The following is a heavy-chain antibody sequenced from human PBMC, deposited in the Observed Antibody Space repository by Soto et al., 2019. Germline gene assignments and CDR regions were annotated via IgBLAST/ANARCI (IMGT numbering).Heavy chain of an antibody. D-gene: IGHD6-6*01. CDR2: INAGNGNT. CDR3: ARYSVVAARTKLDY. CDR1: GYTFTSYA. V-gene: IGHV1-3*01. Sequence: QVQLVQSGAEVKKPGASVKVSCKASGYTFTSYAMHWVRQAPGQRLEWMGWINAGNGNTKYSQKFQGRVTITRDTSASTAYMELSSLRSEDTAVYYCARYSVVAARTKLDYWGQGTQVTVSS. J-gene: IGHJ4*02.